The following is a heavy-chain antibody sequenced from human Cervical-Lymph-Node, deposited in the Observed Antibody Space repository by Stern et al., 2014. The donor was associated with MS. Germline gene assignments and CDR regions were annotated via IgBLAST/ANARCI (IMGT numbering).Heavy chain of an antibody. CDR2: ISGSDGST. V-gene: IGHV3-23*01. CDR1: GFTFSSDA. CDR3: AKVYGSGPFDY. D-gene: IGHD6-19*01. Sequence: EVQLLESGGTLVQPGGSLRLSCAASGFTFSSDAMSWVRQAPGKGLEGVSVISGSDGSTFYADSVKGRFTISRDNSKNTLFLQMNSLRAEDTAVYYCAKVYGSGPFDYWGQGTLVTVSS. J-gene: IGHJ4*02.